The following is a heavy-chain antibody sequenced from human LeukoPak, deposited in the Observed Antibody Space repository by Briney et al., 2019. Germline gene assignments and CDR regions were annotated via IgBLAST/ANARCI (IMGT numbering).Heavy chain of an antibody. Sequence: GGSLRLSRAASGFIFSNYGMHWVRPSPEKGLEWGTFLRFDGSNQDYADSVKGRFTIGRDNSKDTLYLQMSSLRLEDTGVYYCAKEGGDGSPFDYWGQGILVTVSS. CDR2: LRFDGSNQ. D-gene: IGHD5-24*01. J-gene: IGHJ4*02. CDR1: GFIFSNYG. CDR3: AKEGGDGSPFDY. V-gene: IGHV3-30*02.